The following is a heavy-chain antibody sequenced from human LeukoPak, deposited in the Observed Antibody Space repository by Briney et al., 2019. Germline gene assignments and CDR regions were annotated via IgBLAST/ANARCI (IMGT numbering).Heavy chain of an antibody. CDR2: IYHSGST. CDR3: AREDYDSSGYYDY. D-gene: IGHD3-22*01. CDR1: GGSISSSNW. J-gene: IGHJ4*02. Sequence: SSETLSLTCAVSGGSISSSNWWSGVRQPPGKGLEWIGEIYHSGSTNYNPSLKSRVTISVDKSKNQFSLKLSSVTAADTAVYYCAREDYDSSGYYDYWGQGTLVTVSS. V-gene: IGHV4-4*02.